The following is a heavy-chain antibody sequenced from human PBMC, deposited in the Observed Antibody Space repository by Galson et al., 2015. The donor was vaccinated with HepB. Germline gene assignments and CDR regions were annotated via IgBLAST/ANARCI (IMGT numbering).Heavy chain of an antibody. J-gene: IGHJ6*03. V-gene: IGHV3-23*01. Sequence: RLSCAASGFTFSSYAMSWVRQAPGKGLEWVSAISGSGGSTYYADSVKGRFTISRDNSKNTLYLQMNSLRAEDTAVYYCAKGGAIFGVVNYYYYMDVWGEGNPGHRLL. D-gene: IGHD3-3*01. CDR3: AKGGAIFGVVNYYYYMDV. CDR1: GFTFSSYA. CDR2: ISGSGGST.